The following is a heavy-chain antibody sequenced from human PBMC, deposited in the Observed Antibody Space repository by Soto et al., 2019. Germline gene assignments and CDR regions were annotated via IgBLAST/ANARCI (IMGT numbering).Heavy chain of an antibody. J-gene: IGHJ5*02. CDR2: VDYGGST. CDR3: AKGGTYSNLLIRDYFDP. CDR1: GCSFSSHF. D-gene: IGHD6-13*01. V-gene: IGHV4-59*11. Sequence: SGTLSLTCAASGCSFSSHFWTWFRQAPGKGLEWIGDVDYGGSTNYNPSLGRRVTISVVTSKNQLSLKLNSVTPADKAMYYCAKGGTYSNLLIRDYFDPWGQGTRVTVSS.